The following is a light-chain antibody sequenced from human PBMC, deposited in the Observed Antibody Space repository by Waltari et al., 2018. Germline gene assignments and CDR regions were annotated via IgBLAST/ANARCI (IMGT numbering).Light chain of an antibody. CDR2: GAY. J-gene: IGKJ1*01. Sequence: EIVLTQSPGTLSLSRGERVTLSCRASQSVSSRYLTWYQRKPGQAPRLLIYGAYSRATGIPDRFSGSGSGTDFTLTISRLEPEDFAVYYCQQYATSWTFGQGTKVEIK. V-gene: IGKV3-20*01. CDR3: QQYATSWT. CDR1: QSVSSRY.